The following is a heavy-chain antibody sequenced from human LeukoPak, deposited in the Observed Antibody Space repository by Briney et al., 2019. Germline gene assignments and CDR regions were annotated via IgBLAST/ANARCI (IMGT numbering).Heavy chain of an antibody. Sequence: PSETLSLTCTVSGGSISSSNFYWGWIRQSLGKGLEWIGSIYYSGSTYYNASLKSRVTISVDTSKNQFSLRLSSVTATDTAVYYCARRRGVYYFDYWGQGTLVTVSS. CDR3: ARRRGVYYFDY. CDR2: IYYSGST. CDR1: GGSISSSNFY. D-gene: IGHD3-10*01. J-gene: IGHJ4*02. V-gene: IGHV4-39*01.